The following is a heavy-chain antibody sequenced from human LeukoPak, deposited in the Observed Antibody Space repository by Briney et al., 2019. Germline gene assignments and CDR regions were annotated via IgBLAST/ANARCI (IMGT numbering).Heavy chain of an antibody. CDR1: GGSISSGSYY. CDR3: AREGYDILLGVTNWFDP. D-gene: IGHD3-9*01. J-gene: IGHJ5*02. CDR2: IYTSGST. Sequence: SETLSLTCTVSGGSISSGSYYWSWIRQPAGKGLEWIGRIYTSGSTNYNPSLKSRVTISVDTSKNQFSLKLSSVTAADTAVYYCAREGYDILLGVTNWFDPWGQGTLVTVSS. V-gene: IGHV4-61*02.